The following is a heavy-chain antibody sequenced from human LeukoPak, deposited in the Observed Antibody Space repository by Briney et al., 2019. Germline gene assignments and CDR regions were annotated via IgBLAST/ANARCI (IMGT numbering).Heavy chain of an antibody. CDR1: GVSMSAYQ. CDR2: INTKGET. J-gene: IGHJ4*02. CDR3: ATSNDAKIAPFDH. V-gene: IGHV4-4*09. Sequence: SETLSLTCTVSGVSMSAYQWSGVRQSPEKGLEWIGCINTKGETSYNPSLKSRVTTSVDTSKSQFSLRLTSVTAADTAVYYCATSNDAKIAPFDHWGQGAPVTASS. D-gene: IGHD2-21*01.